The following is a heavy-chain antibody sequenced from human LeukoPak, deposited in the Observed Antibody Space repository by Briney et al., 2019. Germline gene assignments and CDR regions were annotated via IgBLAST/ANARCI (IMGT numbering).Heavy chain of an antibody. V-gene: IGHV4-59*01. J-gene: IGHJ4*02. Sequence: SETLSLTCTVSGGSISSYYWSWIRQPPGKGLEWIGYIYYSGSTNYNPSLKSRVTISVDTSKNQFSLKLSSVTAADTAVYYCARLTRPFRGYCSGGSCYWTYFDYWGQGTLVTVSS. D-gene: IGHD2-15*01. CDR2: IYYSGST. CDR3: ARLTRPFRGYCSGGSCYWTYFDY. CDR1: GGSISSYY.